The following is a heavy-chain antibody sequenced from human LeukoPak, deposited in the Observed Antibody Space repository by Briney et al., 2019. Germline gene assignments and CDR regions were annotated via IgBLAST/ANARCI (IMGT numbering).Heavy chain of an antibody. CDR3: ARAPGAGAGSYFHLHQRIDV. Sequence: SETLSLTCTVSGGSVSSGSYYWSWIRQPPGKGLEWIGYIYYSGSTNYNPSLKSRVTISVDTSKNQFSLKLSSVTAADTAVYYCARAPGAGAGSYFHLHQRIDVLGQGTTVTVSS. CDR2: IYYSGST. CDR1: GGSVSSGSYY. D-gene: IGHD2-21*01. V-gene: IGHV4-61*01. J-gene: IGHJ6*02.